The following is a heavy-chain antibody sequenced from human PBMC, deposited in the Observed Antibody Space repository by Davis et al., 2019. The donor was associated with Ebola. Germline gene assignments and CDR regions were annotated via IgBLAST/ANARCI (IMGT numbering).Heavy chain of an antibody. CDR1: GYTFTSYG. J-gene: IGHJ5*02. Sequence: AASVKVSCKASGYTFTSYGISWVRQAPGQGLEWMGWISAYNGNTSYAQKFQGRVTMTRDTSTSTVYMELSSLRSEDTAVYYCARDDSSSSGLWFDPWGQGTLVTVSS. V-gene: IGHV1-18*04. CDR3: ARDDSSSSGLWFDP. D-gene: IGHD6-13*01. CDR2: ISAYNGNT.